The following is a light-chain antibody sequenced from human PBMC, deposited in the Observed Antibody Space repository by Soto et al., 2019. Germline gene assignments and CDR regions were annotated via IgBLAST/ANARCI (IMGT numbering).Light chain of an antibody. CDR2: DVS. V-gene: IGLV2-14*01. CDR1: SSDVGGYIY. CDR3: SSYTSGSTYVV. Sequence: QSALTQPASVSGSPGQSITISCTGTSSDVGGYIYVSWYQQHPGKAPKLMIYDVSNRPSGISNRFSGSKSGNTASLTISGLQAEDEADYYCSSYTSGSTYVVFGGGTQLTVL. J-gene: IGLJ2*01.